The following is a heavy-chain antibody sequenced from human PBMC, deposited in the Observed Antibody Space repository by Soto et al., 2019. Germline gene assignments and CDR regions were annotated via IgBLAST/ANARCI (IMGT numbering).Heavy chain of an antibody. D-gene: IGHD3-22*01. J-gene: IGHJ6*01. Sequence: PGASLKISCKRSGYSFTSYWIIWVRPMTGKDTAWMGRIDPSVSYTNYSPSFQGHVTISADKSISTAYLQCISLKASDMAVYYCARSYYYDSSGSYYYNGLDVWGKGTTVTVSS. CDR3: ARSYYYDSSGSYYYNGLDV. CDR2: IDPSVSYT. CDR1: GYSFTSYW. V-gene: IGHV5-10-1*01.